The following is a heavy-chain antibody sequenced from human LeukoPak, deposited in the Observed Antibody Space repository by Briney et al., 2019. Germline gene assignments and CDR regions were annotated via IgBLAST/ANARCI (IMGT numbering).Heavy chain of an antibody. CDR3: ARDTAVSPETSDDAFDI. CDR2: IIPIFGTA. Sequence: SVKVSCKASGGTFSSYAISWVLQAPGQGLEWMGGIIPIFGTANYAQKFQGRVTITADESTSTAYMELSSLRSEDTAVYYCARDTAVSPETSDDAFDIWGQGTMVTVSS. V-gene: IGHV1-69*01. D-gene: IGHD1-14*01. J-gene: IGHJ3*02. CDR1: GGTFSSYA.